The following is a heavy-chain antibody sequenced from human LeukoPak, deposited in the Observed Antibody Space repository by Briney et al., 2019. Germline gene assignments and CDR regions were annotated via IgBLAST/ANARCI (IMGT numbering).Heavy chain of an antibody. V-gene: IGHV3-23*01. CDR2: ISGSGTTT. CDR1: GFTFKNYA. D-gene: IGHD2-15*01. J-gene: IGHJ4*02. CDR3: AKDSDISAFFDY. Sequence: GGSPRLSYTASGFTFKNYAINWVRQAPGKGLEWVSRISGSGTTTDYADSVKGRFTVSRDNSKNTVYLQMTSLRAEDTAIYYCAKDSDISAFFDYWGQGTPVTVSS.